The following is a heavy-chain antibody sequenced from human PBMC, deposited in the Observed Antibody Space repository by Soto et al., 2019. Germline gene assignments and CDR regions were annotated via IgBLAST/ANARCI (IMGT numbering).Heavy chain of an antibody. CDR1: GFTFSSYA. Sequence: GSLRLSCAASGFTFSSYAMSWVRQAPGKGLEWVSAISGSGGSTYYADSVKGRFTISRDNSKNTLYLEMNSLRAGDTAVSYCAKYGGRNDWSITMVRGVIGQHTWFDPWGQGTLVTVSS. J-gene: IGHJ5*02. V-gene: IGHV3-23*01. CDR3: AKYGGRNDWSITMVRGVIGQHTWFDP. D-gene: IGHD3-10*01. CDR2: ISGSGGST.